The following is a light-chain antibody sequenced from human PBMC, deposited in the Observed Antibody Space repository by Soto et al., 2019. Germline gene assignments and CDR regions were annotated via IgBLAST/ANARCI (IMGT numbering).Light chain of an antibody. J-gene: IGLJ7*01. CDR2: RNN. CDR1: RSSIGRNF. V-gene: IGLV1-47*01. Sequence: QSVLTQSPSASGTPGQRVTISCSGSRSSIGRNFAYWYQHVPRTAPRLLIQRNNERPSGVPDRFSGSKSGTSVSLAISGLRSDDEATYYCAAWDDTLDAQVFGGGTQLTVL. CDR3: AAWDDTLDAQV.